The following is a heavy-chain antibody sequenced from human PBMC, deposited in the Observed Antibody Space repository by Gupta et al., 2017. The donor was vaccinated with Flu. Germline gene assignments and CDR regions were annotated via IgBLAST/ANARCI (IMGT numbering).Heavy chain of an antibody. D-gene: IGHD1-26*01. CDR3: ARERSESFYNYGLDV. V-gene: IGHV3-11*01. CDR2: ISSGRRTI. CDR1: GFTFSDYY. J-gene: IGHJ6*02. Sequence: QVQLVESGGGLVKPGGSLRLSCAASGFTFSDYYMSWVRQAPGKGLEWVSYISSGRRTINYADAGKGRFTISRDNAKGALYLQMNSLRGDDTAVYYCARERSESFYNYGLDVCGQGTTFTVSS.